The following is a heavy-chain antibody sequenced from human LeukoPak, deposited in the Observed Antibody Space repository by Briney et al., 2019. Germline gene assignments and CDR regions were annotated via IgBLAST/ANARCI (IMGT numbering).Heavy chain of an antibody. CDR3: ARGGSYGLFDY. J-gene: IGHJ4*02. Sequence: GGSLGLSCAASGFTVSSNYMSWVRQAPGKGLEWVSVIYSGGSTYYADSVKGRFTVSRDNSKNTLYLQMNSLRAEDTAVYYCARGGSYGLFDYWGQGTLVTVSS. V-gene: IGHV3-53*01. CDR2: IYSGGST. D-gene: IGHD5-18*01. CDR1: GFTVSSNY.